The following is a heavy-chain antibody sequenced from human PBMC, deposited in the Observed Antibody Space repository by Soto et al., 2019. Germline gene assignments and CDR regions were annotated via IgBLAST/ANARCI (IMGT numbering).Heavy chain of an antibody. D-gene: IGHD2-8*01. CDR1: GGSISSTDNY. J-gene: IGHJ6*02. CDR3: ARLVFHCSRGSCDDYNFYGLDV. CDR2: RYCAGST. Sequence: SETLSLTCTVSGGSISSTDNYWGWIRQPPGKGLEWLGSRYCAGSTFHNPSLKGRATISVDTSRNQFSLRLSSVTASDTAVYYCARLVFHCSRGSCDDYNFYGLDVWGQGTTVTVYS. V-gene: IGHV4-39*01.